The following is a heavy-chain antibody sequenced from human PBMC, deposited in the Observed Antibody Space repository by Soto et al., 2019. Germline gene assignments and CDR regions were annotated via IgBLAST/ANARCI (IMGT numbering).Heavy chain of an antibody. Sequence: SVTLPLPCSVSGSSFSSDSFIWRWVRQFPGKGLESIGSINYSGITYYNPSLRSRITMSVDTSKNQFYLNLSSVTAADTAVYYCARDHKWDGMDVWGQGTTVTVSS. CDR3: ARDHKWDGMDV. CDR2: INYSGIT. CDR1: GSSFSSDSFI. J-gene: IGHJ6*02. V-gene: IGHV4-31*03. D-gene: IGHD1-26*01.